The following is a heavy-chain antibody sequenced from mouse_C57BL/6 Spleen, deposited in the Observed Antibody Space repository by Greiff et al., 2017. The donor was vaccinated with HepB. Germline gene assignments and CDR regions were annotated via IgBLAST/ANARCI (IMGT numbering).Heavy chain of an antibody. Sequence: EVKLQESGPGLVKPSQSLSLPCSVTGYSITSGYYWNWIRQFPGNKLEWMGYISYDGSNNYNPSLKNRISITRDTSKNQFCLKLNSVTTEDTATYYGARGGNWDYFDYWVQGTTRTDTS. D-gene: IGHD4-1*01. J-gene: IGHJ2*01. CDR1: GYSITSGYY. CDR3: ARGGNWDYFDY. V-gene: IGHV3-6*01. CDR2: ISYDGSN.